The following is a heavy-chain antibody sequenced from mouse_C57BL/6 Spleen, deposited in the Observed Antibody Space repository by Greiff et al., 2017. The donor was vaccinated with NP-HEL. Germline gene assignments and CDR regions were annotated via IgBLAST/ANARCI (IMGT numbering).Heavy chain of an antibody. V-gene: IGHV1-61*01. CDR3: ARNDGSRGFAY. Sequence: QVQLQQPGAELVRPGSSVKLSCKASGYTFTSYWMDWVKQRPGQGLEWIGNIYPSDSETHYNQKFKDKATLTVDKSSSTAYMQLSSLTSEDSAVYYCARNDGSRGFAYWGQGTLVTVSA. CDR2: IYPSDSET. J-gene: IGHJ3*01. D-gene: IGHD1-1*01. CDR1: GYTFTSYW.